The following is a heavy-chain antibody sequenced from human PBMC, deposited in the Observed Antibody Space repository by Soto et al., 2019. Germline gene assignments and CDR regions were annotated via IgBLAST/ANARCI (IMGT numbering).Heavy chain of an antibody. CDR2: IKQDGSEK. CDR3: ARVQVVVAATFAFDI. J-gene: IGHJ3*02. CDR1: GFTFSSYW. D-gene: IGHD2-15*01. Sequence: GGSLRLSCAASGFTFSSYWMSWVRQAPGKGLEWVANIKQDGSEKYYVDSVKGRFTISRDNAKNSLYLQMNSLRAEDTAVYYCARVQVVVAATFAFDIWGQGTMVTVSS. V-gene: IGHV3-7*01.